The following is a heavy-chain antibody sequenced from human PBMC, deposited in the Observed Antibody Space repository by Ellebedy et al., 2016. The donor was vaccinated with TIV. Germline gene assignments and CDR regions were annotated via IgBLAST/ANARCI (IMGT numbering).Heavy chain of an antibody. J-gene: IGHJ4*02. V-gene: IGHV4-34*01. Sequence: MPSETLSLTCAVYGGSLSGYYWSRIRQPPGKGLEWIGEINHSGSTNYNPSLKSRVTISVDTSKNQFSLKLSSVTAADTAVYYCARGARSVYYYGSGSYLIYFDYWGQGTLVTVSS. CDR3: ARGARSVYYYGSGSYLIYFDY. CDR2: INHSGST. CDR1: GGSLSGYY. D-gene: IGHD3-10*01.